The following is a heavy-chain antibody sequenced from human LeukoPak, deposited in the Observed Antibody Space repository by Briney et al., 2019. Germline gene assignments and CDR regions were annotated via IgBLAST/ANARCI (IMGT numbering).Heavy chain of an antibody. CDR3: ARGPRGTFDY. Sequence: SETLSLTCTVSGGSISSYYWSWIRQPPGKGLKWIGYIYYSGSTNYNPSLKSRVTISVDTSKNQFSLKLSSVTAADTAVYYCARGPRGTFDYWGQGTLVTVSS. CDR2: IYYSGST. J-gene: IGHJ4*02. V-gene: IGHV4-59*01. CDR1: GGSISSYY.